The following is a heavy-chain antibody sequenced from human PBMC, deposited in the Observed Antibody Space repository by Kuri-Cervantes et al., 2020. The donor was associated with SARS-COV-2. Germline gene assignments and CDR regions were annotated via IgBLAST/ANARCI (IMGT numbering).Heavy chain of an antibody. CDR2: IYYSGST. V-gene: IGHV4-39*01. J-gene: IGHJ4*02. CDR3: ARRWFDFGSGYYIFDY. D-gene: IGHD3-3*01. CDR1: GGSISSSSYY. Sequence: EALKISCTVSGGSISSSSYYWGWIRQPPGKGLEWIGSIYYSGSTYYNPSLKSRVTISVDPSKNQFSLKLSSVAAADTAVYYCARRWFDFGSGYYIFDYWGQGTLVTVSS.